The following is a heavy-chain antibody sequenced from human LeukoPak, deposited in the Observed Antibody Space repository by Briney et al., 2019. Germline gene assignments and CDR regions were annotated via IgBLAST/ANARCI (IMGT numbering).Heavy chain of an antibody. CDR3: ARAARRGAYYYYYMDV. CDR2: ISSSGSTI. CDR1: GFTFSNFE. D-gene: IGHD6-6*01. J-gene: IGHJ6*03. V-gene: IGHV3-48*03. Sequence: GGSLRLSCAASGFTFSNFEMNWVRQAPGKGLEWVSYISSSGSTIYYADSVKGRFTISRDNARSSLYLQMNSLRAEDTAVYYCARAARRGAYYYYYMDVWGKGTTVTVSS.